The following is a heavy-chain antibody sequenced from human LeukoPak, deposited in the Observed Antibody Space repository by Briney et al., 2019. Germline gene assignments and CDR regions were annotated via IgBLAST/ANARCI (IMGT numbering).Heavy chain of an antibody. J-gene: IGHJ6*02. Sequence: GGSLRLSCAASGFTFSSYWMSWVRQAPGKGLEWVANMNLDGSEKYYVDSVKGRFTISRDNAKNSLYLQMHNLRAEDTAVYYCGRDKKWLQYYYGVDVWGQGTTVIVSS. V-gene: IGHV3-7*01. CDR3: GRDKKWLQYYYGVDV. D-gene: IGHD5-12*01. CDR2: MNLDGSEK. CDR1: GFTFSSYW.